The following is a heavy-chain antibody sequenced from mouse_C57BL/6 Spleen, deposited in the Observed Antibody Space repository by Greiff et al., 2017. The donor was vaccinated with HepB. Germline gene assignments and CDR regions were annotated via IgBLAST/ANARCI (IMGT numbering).Heavy chain of an antibody. Sequence: VQLQQSGPGLVQPSQSLSITCTVSGFSLTSYGVHWVRQSPGKGLEWLGVIWSGGSTDYNAAFISRLSISKDNSKSQVFFKMNSLQADDTAIYYCARGPYYYASSGGYFDVWGTGTTVTVSS. J-gene: IGHJ1*03. CDR1: GFSLTSYG. CDR3: ARGPYYYASSGGYFDV. CDR2: IWSGGST. D-gene: IGHD1-1*01. V-gene: IGHV2-2*01.